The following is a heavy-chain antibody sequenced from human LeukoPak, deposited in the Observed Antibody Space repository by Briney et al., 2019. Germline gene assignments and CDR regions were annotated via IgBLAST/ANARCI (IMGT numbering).Heavy chain of an antibody. CDR2: IYYSGST. V-gene: IGHV4-31*03. CDR1: GGSISSGGYY. D-gene: IGHD2-2*01. Sequence: PSQTLSLTCTVSGGSISSGGYYWSWIRQHPGKGLEWIGYIYYSGSTYYNPSLKSRVTISVDTSKNQFSLKLSSVTAADTAVYYCARAQGGVVPAATSWFDPWGQGTLVTVPS. CDR3: ARAQGGVVPAATSWFDP. J-gene: IGHJ5*02.